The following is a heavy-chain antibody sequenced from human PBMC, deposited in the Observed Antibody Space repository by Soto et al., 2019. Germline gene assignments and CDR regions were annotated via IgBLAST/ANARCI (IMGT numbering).Heavy chain of an antibody. J-gene: IGHJ4*02. Sequence: EVQLVESGGGLVQPGGSLRLSCDASGFTFTTWWMIWFRQAPGKGLEWVANINKDGGEKYNVDSVRVRFTISRDNAKNSLFLQKNILRAADTDVYYCATRPCEVHYYGVFDYWGQGALVTVSS. CDR3: ATRPCEVHYYGVFDY. CDR2: INKDGGEK. D-gene: IGHD3-22*01. CDR1: GFTFTTWW. V-gene: IGHV3-7*03.